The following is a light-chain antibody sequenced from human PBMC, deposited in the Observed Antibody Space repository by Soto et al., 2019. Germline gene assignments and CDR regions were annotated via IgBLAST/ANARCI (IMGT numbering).Light chain of an antibody. CDR2: DVS. CDR1: SSDVGGYNR. J-gene: IGLJ1*01. CDR3: TSYANGSAYV. Sequence: QSVLTQPPSVSGSPGQSVTISCTGTSSDVGGYNRVSWYQQPPGKAPKLLIYDVSNRPSGGSTRFSGSKSGNTASLTISGLQAEDEADYYCTSYANGSAYVFGPGTRSPS. V-gene: IGLV2-18*02.